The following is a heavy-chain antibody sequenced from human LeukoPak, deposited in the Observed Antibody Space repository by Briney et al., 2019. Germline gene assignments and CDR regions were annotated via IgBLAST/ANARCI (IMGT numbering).Heavy chain of an antibody. CDR2: IIPIFGTA. CDR3: ARDLLGYCSGGSCYRFDY. V-gene: IGHV1-69*13. J-gene: IGHJ4*02. Sequence: SVKVSCKASGGTFSSYAISWVRQAPGQGLEWMGGIIPIFGTANYAQKFQGRVTITADESTSTAYMELSSLRSEDTAVYYCARDLLGYCSGGSCYRFDYWGQGTLVTVSS. D-gene: IGHD2-15*01. CDR1: GGTFSSYA.